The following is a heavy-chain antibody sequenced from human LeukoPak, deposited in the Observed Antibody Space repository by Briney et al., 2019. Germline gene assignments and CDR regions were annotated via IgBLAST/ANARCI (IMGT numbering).Heavy chain of an antibody. V-gene: IGHV4-59*08. D-gene: IGHD5-18*01. J-gene: IGHJ4*02. CDR1: GGSINSFY. CDR3: ARGGLVDTPYFDY. Sequence: SETLSLTCSVSGGSINSFYWVWIRQSPGKGLEWIGYIYYSGSTHYNPSLKSRVTISVDTSKNQFSLKLSSVTAADTAVYYCARGGLVDTPYFDYWGQGTLVTVSS. CDR2: IYYSGST.